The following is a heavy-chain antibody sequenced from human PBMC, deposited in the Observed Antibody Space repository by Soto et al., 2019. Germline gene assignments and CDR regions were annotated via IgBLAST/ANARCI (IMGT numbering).Heavy chain of an antibody. CDR3: ARSQRLAAAALSAFDI. CDR1: GCTFSSYA. V-gene: IGHV1-69*13. Sequence: SVKVSCKASGCTFSSYAISWVRQAAGQGLEWMGGIIPIFGTANYAQKFQGRVTITADESTSTAYMELSSLRSEDTAVYYCARSQRLAAAALSAFDIWGQGAMVIVSS. J-gene: IGHJ3*02. D-gene: IGHD6-13*01. CDR2: IIPIFGTA.